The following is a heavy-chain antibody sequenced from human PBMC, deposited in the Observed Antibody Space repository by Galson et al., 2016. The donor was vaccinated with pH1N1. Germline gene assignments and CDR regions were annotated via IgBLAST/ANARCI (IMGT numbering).Heavy chain of an antibody. J-gene: IGHJ4*02. CDR3: AKGRHYGNSQPFDY. D-gene: IGHD4-23*01. V-gene: IGHV4-4*02. Sequence: SETLSLTCIVSGDSVSSEIWWTWVRQPPGKALEWIGEIHYSGSTNFHPALGSRAALSVDVSTDIFSLDLGSVTAADTAVYYCAKGRHYGNSQPFDYWGQGILVTVSS. CDR1: GDSVSSEIW. CDR2: IHYSGST.